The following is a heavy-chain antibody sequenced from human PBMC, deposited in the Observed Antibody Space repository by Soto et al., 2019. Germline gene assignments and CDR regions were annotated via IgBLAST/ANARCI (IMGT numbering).Heavy chain of an antibody. Sequence: QITLKESGPTLVKPTQTLTLTCTFSGFSFTTDGMGVGWIRQPPGKALEWLALIYWDDDKRYSPSLKSRLTITKHASRTPVLLTLTNMDPPDTATYYCVYLYWALSGTRYYFDNWGQGTLVTVSS. CDR2: IYWDDDK. V-gene: IGHV2-5*02. J-gene: IGHJ4*02. CDR3: VYLYWALSGTRYYFDN. CDR1: GFSFTTDGMG. D-gene: IGHD6-13*01.